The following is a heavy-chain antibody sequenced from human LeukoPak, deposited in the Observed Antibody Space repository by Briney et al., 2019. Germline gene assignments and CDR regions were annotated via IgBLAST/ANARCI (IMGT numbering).Heavy chain of an antibody. V-gene: IGHV4-59*01. CDR3: ARDSPVERLFDY. J-gene: IGHJ4*02. CDR1: GGSISSYY. D-gene: IGHD1-1*01. Sequence: KPSETLSLTCTVSGGSISSYYWSRIRQPPGKGLEWIGYIYYSGSTNYNPSLKSRVTISVDTSKNQFSLKLSSVTAADTAVYYCARDSPVERLFDYWGQGTLVTVSS. CDR2: IYYSGST.